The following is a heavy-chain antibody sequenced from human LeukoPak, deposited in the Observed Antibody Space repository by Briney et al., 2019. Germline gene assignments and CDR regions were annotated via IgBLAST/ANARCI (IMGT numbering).Heavy chain of an antibody. D-gene: IGHD1-26*01. CDR1: AFTFSGYS. CDR2: ISGRSSTI. Sequence: GGSLRLSCAASAFTFSGYSMNWVRQAPGKGLEWVSYISGRSSTIYYADSVKGRFTISRDNAKNSMYLQMNSLRAEDTAVYYCARDRIKSGSYYFDYWGQGTLVTVSS. J-gene: IGHJ4*02. CDR3: ARDRIKSGSYYFDY. V-gene: IGHV3-48*01.